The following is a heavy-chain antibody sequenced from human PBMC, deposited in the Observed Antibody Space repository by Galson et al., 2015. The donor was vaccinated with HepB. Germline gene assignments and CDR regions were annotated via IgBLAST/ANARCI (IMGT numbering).Heavy chain of an antibody. CDR2: ISDSGGRT. D-gene: IGHD6-19*01. Sequence: LRLSCAASGFTFSDYAMSWVRQAPGKGLEWVSAISDSGGRTYYADSVKGRFTISRDNSKNTLYLQMNSLRAEDTAVYYCANLIAVAVDYWGQGTLVTVSS. V-gene: IGHV3-23*01. CDR3: ANLIAVAVDY. J-gene: IGHJ4*02. CDR1: GFTFSDYA.